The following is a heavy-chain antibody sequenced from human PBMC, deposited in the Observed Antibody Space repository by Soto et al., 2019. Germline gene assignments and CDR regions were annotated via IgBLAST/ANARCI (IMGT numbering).Heavy chain of an antibody. V-gene: IGHV4-61*08. Sequence: SETLSLTCTVSGDSISSGDYYWSWVRQSPGKGLEWIGYIYYSGSTNYNPSLKSRVTISVDTSKNQFSLKLSSVTAADTAVYYCARDPMVRGVIPYYFDYWGQGTLVTVSS. CDR2: IYYSGST. J-gene: IGHJ4*02. CDR1: GDSISSGDYY. D-gene: IGHD3-10*01. CDR3: ARDPMVRGVIPYYFDY.